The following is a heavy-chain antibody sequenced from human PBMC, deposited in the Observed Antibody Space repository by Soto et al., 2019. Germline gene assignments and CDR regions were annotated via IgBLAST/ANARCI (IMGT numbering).Heavy chain of an antibody. CDR2: VSGSGEHT. D-gene: IGHD2-8*01. CDR1: GFTFQDHA. CDR3: ARDRMLYATDYFYPMDL. Sequence: GGSLRLSCAASGFTFQDHAMNWVRQAPGKGLEWLSVVSGSGEHTYYAASVKGRFTISRDNSKKIIYLEMNSLRVEDTALYYCARDRMLYATDYFYPMDLWGQGTTVTVSS. J-gene: IGHJ6*02. V-gene: IGHV3-23*01.